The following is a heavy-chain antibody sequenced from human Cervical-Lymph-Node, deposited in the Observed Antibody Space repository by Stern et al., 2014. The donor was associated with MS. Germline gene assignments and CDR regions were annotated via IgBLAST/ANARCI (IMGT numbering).Heavy chain of an antibody. CDR1: GFSLSTGGMR. Sequence: QVTLKESGPALVKPTQTLTLTCTFSGFSLSTGGMRVSWIRQPPGKALEWLAHIDWDDYKVYSTSLKTRLTISKDASKNQVVLTMTNMDPVDTATYYCARSAYTSSSGFDYWGQGTLVTVSS. J-gene: IGHJ4*02. V-gene: IGHV2-70*04. CDR3: ARSAYTSSSGFDY. D-gene: IGHD6-6*01. CDR2: IDWDDYK.